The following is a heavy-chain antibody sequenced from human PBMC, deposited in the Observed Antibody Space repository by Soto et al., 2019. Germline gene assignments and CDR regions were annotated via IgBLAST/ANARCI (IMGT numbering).Heavy chain of an antibody. CDR3: ARFVALRPRDFDY. CDR2: ISSSSSYI. J-gene: IGHJ4*02. D-gene: IGHD4-17*01. Sequence: EVQLVESGGGLVKPGGSLRLSCAASGFTFSSYSMNWVRQAPGKGLEWVSSISSSSSYIYYADSVKGRFPISRDNAKNSLYLQMNSLRAEDTAVYYCARFVALRPRDFDYWGQGTLVTVSS. V-gene: IGHV3-21*01. CDR1: GFTFSSYS.